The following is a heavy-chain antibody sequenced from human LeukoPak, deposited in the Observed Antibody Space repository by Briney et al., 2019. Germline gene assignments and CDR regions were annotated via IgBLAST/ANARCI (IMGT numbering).Heavy chain of an antibody. D-gene: IGHD2-15*01. CDR2: INPNSGGT. J-gene: IGHJ5*02. V-gene: IGHV1-2*02. CDR1: GYTFTGYY. CDR3: ARTYCSGGSCYGYGRGWFDP. Sequence: ASVKVSCKASGYTFTGYYMHWVRQAPGQGLEWMGWINPNSGGTNYAQKFQGRVTMTRDTSISTAYMELSRLRSDDTAVYYCARTYCSGGSCYGYGRGWFDPWGQGTLVTVSS.